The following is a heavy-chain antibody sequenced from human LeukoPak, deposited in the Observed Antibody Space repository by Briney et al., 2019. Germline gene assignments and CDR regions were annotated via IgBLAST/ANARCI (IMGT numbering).Heavy chain of an antibody. Sequence: PGGSLRLSCAASGFTFSSYGMHWVRQAPGKGLEWVAVISKDGTYTYYADSVKGRFTISRDNSMNTLRLQMNSLSVGDTAVYYCVVYTGGYRSQFWGQGTLVTVSS. CDR2: ISKDGTYT. J-gene: IGHJ4*02. CDR3: VVYTGGYRSQF. D-gene: IGHD5-24*01. CDR1: GFTFSSYG. V-gene: IGHV3-30*03.